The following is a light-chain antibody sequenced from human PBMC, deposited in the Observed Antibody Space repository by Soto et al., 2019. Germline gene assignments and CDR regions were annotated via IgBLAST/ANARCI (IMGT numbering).Light chain of an antibody. J-gene: IGKJ2*01. CDR2: DAS. CDR1: QFIRNW. Sequence: DIQMTQSPSTLSASVGDRVTITCRASQFIRNWLAWYQQKPGTAPKLLIYDASTLESGGPSRFSGSGSGTEFTLPISRLQPDDFATYYCQQYNGDSGYTFGQGTKLEIK. CDR3: QQYNGDSGYT. V-gene: IGKV1-5*01.